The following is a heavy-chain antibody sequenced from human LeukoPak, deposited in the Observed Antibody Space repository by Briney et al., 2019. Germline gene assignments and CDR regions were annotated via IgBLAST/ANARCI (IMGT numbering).Heavy chain of an antibody. CDR3: ARDPVGSGWPRPYYFEV. V-gene: IGHV1-2*02. CDR2: INPNTGAT. CDR1: GYTLTGYY. Sequence: GASVKVSCKASGYTLTGYYLHWVRQAPGQGLEWMGWINPNTGATHSAQKFQGRITMTRDTSISTGYMDLSRLRSDDTAEYYCARDPVGSGWPRPYYFEVWGQGTLVTVSS. D-gene: IGHD6-19*01. J-gene: IGHJ4*02.